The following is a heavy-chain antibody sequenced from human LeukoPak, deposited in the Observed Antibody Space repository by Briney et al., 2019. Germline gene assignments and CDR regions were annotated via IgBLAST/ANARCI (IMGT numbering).Heavy chain of an antibody. CDR2: INHSGST. CDR3: ARVSTPPYFDY. Sequence: SETLSLTCAVYGGSFSGYYWSWIRQPPGKGLEWIGEINHSGSTNYNPSLKSRVTISVDTSKNQFSLKLSSVTAADTAVYYCARVSTPPYFDYWGQGTLVTVSS. D-gene: IGHD3-16*02. CDR1: GGSFSGYY. V-gene: IGHV4-34*01. J-gene: IGHJ4*02.